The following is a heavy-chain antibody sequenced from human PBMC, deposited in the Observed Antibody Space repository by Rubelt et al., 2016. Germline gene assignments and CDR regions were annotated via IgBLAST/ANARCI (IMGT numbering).Heavy chain of an antibody. CDR2: ISAYNGNT. CDR1: GYTFTSYG. D-gene: IGHD6-19*01. CDR3: ARCRRAGGAVAGTWDY. Sequence: QVQLVQSGAEVKKPGASVKVYCKASGYTFTSYGISWVRQAPGQGLEWMGWISAYNGNTNYAQKFQGRVTMTTATATRTAYLELMSLRSDDTAVYYCARCRRAGGAVAGTWDYWGQGTLVTVSS. J-gene: IGHJ4*02. V-gene: IGHV1-18*01.